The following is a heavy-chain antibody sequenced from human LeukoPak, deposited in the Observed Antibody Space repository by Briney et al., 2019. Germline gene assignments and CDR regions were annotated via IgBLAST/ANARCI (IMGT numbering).Heavy chain of an antibody. D-gene: IGHD6-13*01. Sequence: GGSLRLSCAASGFTFSSYAMSWVRQAPGEGLEWVSTVSGSGGYTYYADSVKGRFTISRDNTKNTLYLQMNSLRAEDTAAYYCVRESPVAAVGRSWFDPWGQGTLVTVSS. J-gene: IGHJ5*02. V-gene: IGHV3-23*01. CDR1: GFTFSSYA. CDR3: VRESPVAAVGRSWFDP. CDR2: VSGSGGYT.